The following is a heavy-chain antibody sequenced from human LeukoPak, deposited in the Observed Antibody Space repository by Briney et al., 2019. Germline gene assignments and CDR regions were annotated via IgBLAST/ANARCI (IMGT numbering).Heavy chain of an antibody. CDR3: ARSNWNDGFDY. CDR2: INAGNGNT. V-gene: IGHV1-3*01. J-gene: IGHJ4*02. Sequence: GASVKVSCKASGYTFTSYAMHWVRQAPGQRLEWMGWINAGNGNTKYSQKFQGRVTITRDTSASTAYMKLSSLRSEDTAVYYCARSNWNDGFDYWGQGTLVTVSS. D-gene: IGHD1-1*01. CDR1: GYTFTSYA.